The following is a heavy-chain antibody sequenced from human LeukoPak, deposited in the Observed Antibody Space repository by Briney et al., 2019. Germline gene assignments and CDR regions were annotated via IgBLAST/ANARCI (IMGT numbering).Heavy chain of an antibody. Sequence: GGSLRLSCAASGFTFSSYWMHWVRQAPGKGLVWVSRINSDGSSTSYADSVKGRFTISRDNAKNTLYLQMNSLRAEDTAVYYCARGIAAAGTANFDYWGQGTLVTVSS. CDR3: ARGIAAAGTANFDY. J-gene: IGHJ4*02. CDR1: GFTFSSYW. V-gene: IGHV3-74*01. D-gene: IGHD6-13*01. CDR2: INSDGSST.